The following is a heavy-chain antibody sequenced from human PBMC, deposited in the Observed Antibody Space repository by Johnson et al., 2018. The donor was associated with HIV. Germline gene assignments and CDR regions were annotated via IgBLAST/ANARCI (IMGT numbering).Heavy chain of an antibody. V-gene: IGHV3-66*02. CDR3: AKDHRFTPDAVDI. CDR1: GFTVGSDY. Sequence: VQLVESGGGLVQPGRSLRLSCAASGFTVGSDYMSWVRQAPGKGLEWVSVIYSGGSTYYADSVKGRFTISRDNSKNTLYLQMNSLRAEDTAVYYCAKDHRFTPDAVDIWGQGTMVTVSS. J-gene: IGHJ3*02. CDR2: IYSGGST.